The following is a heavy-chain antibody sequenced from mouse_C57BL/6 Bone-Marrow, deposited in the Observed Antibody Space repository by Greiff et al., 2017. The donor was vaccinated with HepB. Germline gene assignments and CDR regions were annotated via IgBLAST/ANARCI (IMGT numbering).Heavy chain of an antibody. D-gene: IGHD2-1*01. J-gene: IGHJ3*01. Sequence: VQLQQPGAELVRPGSSVKLSCKASGYTFTSYWMHWVKQRPIQGLEWIGNIDPSDSETHYNQKFKDKATLTVDKSSSTAYMQLSSLTSEDSAVYYCARDGNQAWFAYWGQGTLVTVSA. CDR1: GYTFTSYW. V-gene: IGHV1-52*01. CDR2: IDPSDSET. CDR3: ARDGNQAWFAY.